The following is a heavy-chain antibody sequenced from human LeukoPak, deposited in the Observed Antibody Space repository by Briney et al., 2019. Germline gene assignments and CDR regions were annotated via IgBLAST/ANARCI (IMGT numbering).Heavy chain of an antibody. CDR2: IYPGDSDS. J-gene: IGHJ4*02. CDR1: GSTFTSYW. D-gene: IGHD3-10*01. V-gene: IGHV5-51*01. Sequence: GASLKISCQGSGSTFTSYWIGWVRQLPGKGLEWMGIIYPGDSDSRYSPSFQGQVTISADKSISTAYLQWSSLKASDTAMYYCARPQTMVRGVSGPDYWGQGTLVSVSS. CDR3: ARPQTMVRGVSGPDY.